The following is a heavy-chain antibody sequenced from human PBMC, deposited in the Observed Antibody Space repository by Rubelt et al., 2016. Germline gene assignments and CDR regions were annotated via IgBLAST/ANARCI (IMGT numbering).Heavy chain of an antibody. CDR1: GGTFSSYA. CDR2: ISAYNGNT. V-gene: IGHV1-18*01. J-gene: IGHJ5*02. CDR3: ARDKEWLATRGFQNWFDP. D-gene: IGHD6-19*01. Sequence: VQLVQSGAEVKKPGSSVKVSCKASGGTFSSYAISWVRQAPGQGLEWMGWISAYNGNTNYAQKLQGRVTMTTDTSTSTAYMELRSLRSDDTAVYYCARDKEWLATRGFQNWFDPWGQGTLVTVSS.